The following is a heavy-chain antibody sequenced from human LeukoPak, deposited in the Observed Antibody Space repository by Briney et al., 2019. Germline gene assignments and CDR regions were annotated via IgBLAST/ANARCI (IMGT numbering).Heavy chain of an antibody. V-gene: IGHV6-1*01. J-gene: IGHJ4*02. CDR2: TYHRSKCHN. CDR1: GDSVSSNNGA. CDR3: ARGGRGSPNDY. D-gene: IGHD1-26*01. Sequence: SQTLSLTCAISGDSVSSNNGAWNWNTQSPSRGLEWLSSTYHRSKCHNYYALSVQSRITISPDTSKNQFSLQLSSVTAADTAVYYCARGGRGSPNDYWGQGTLVTVSS.